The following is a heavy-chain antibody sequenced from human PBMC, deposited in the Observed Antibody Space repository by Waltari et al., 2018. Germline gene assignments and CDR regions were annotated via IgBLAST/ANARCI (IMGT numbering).Heavy chain of an antibody. CDR3: ARDCFSYSSGSGFDY. V-gene: IGHV3-33*01. CDR1: GFTFSSYG. J-gene: IGHJ4*02. CDR2: IWYDGSNK. D-gene: IGHD6-19*01. Sequence: QVQLVESGGGVVQPGRSLRLSCAASGFTFSSYGMHWVRQAPGKGLEWVAVIWYDGSNKYYADSVKGRFTISRDNSKNTLYLQMNSLRAEDTAVYYCARDCFSYSSGSGFDYWGQGTLVTVSS.